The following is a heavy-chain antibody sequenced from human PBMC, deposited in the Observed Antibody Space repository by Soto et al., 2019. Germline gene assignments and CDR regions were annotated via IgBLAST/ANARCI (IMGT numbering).Heavy chain of an antibody. Sequence: ASVKVSCKASGYTFTGYGMSWVRQAPGQRLEWMGWINAGNGNTKYSQKFQGRVTITRDTSASTAYMELSSLRSEDTAVYYCMLANRYCSGGSCYSGAFDIWGQGTMVTVSS. D-gene: IGHD2-15*01. CDR1: GYTFTGYG. CDR2: INAGNGNT. CDR3: MLANRYCSGGSCYSGAFDI. V-gene: IGHV1-3*01. J-gene: IGHJ3*02.